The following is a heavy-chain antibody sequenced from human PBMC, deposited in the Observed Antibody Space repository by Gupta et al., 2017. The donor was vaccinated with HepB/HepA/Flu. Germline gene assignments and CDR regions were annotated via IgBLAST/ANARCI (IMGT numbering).Heavy chain of an antibody. J-gene: IGHJ6*03. V-gene: IGHV1-69*06. CDR2: IIPIFGTA. CDR1: GGTFSSYA. CDR3: ARNIGYYGSGSYYSPNNYYYYYMDV. D-gene: IGHD3-10*01. Sequence: QVQLVQSGAEVKKPGSSVKVSCKASGGTFSSYAISWVRQAPGQGLEWMGGIIPIFGTANYAQKFQGRVTITADKSTSTAYMELSSLRSEDTAVYYCARNIGYYGSGSYYSPNNYYYYYMDVWGKGTTVTVSS.